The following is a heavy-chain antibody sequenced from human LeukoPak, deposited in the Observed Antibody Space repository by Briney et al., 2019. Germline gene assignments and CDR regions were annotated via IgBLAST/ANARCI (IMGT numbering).Heavy chain of an antibody. D-gene: IGHD2-2*01. Sequence: GESLKISCKASGYSFTNYWIVWVRQMPGKGLEWMGIIYPGDSDTRYSPSFQGQVTISADKSISTAYLQWSGLKASDTAMYYCARTSSTYNYYMDVWGKGTTVTVSS. CDR1: GYSFTNYW. CDR2: IYPGDSDT. V-gene: IGHV5-51*01. J-gene: IGHJ6*03. CDR3: ARTSSTYNYYMDV.